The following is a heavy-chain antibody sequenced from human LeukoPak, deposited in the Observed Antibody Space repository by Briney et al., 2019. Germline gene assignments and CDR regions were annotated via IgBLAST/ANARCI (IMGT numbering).Heavy chain of an antibody. CDR3: ARDYYDSSGYYSPIGD. V-gene: IGHV3-33*01. CDR2: IWYDGSNK. J-gene: IGHJ4*02. D-gene: IGHD3-22*01. CDR1: GFTFSSYV. Sequence: PGRSLRLSCAASGFTFSSYVMHWVRQAPGKGLEWVAVIWYDGSNKYYADSVKGRFTISGDNSKNTLYLQMNSLRAEDTAVYYCARDYYDSSGYYSPIGDWGQGTLVTVSS.